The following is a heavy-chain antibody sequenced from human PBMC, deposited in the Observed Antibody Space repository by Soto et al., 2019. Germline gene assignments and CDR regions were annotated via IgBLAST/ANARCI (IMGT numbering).Heavy chain of an antibody. Sequence: PSETLSLTCTVSGGSISSYYWSWIRQPPGKGLEWIGYIYYSGSTNYNPSLKSRVTISVDTSKNQFSLKLSSVTVADTAVYYCARHLKAVAAAMAYWGQGIPVTVSS. CDR2: IYYSGST. CDR3: ARHLKAVAAAMAY. V-gene: IGHV4-59*01. J-gene: IGHJ4*02. D-gene: IGHD6-19*01. CDR1: GGSISSYY.